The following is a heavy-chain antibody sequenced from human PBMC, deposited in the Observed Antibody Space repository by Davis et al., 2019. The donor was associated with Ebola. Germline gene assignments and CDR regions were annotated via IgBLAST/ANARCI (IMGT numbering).Heavy chain of an antibody. CDR2: INHSGST. V-gene: IGHV4-34*01. J-gene: IGHJ6*02. CDR1: GGSFSGYY. D-gene: IGHD6-13*01. Sequence: SETLSLTCAVYGGSFSGYYWSWIRQPPGKGLEWIGEINHSGSTNYNPSLKSRVTISVDTSKNQFSLKLSSVTAADTAVYYCARLAARKPYYYYHGMDVWGQGTTVTVSS. CDR3: ARLAARKPYYYYHGMDV.